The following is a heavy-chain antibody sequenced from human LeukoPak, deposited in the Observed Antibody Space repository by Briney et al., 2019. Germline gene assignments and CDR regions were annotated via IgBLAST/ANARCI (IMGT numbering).Heavy chain of an antibody. Sequence: SGGSLRLSCAASGFTFSSYEMNWVRQAPGKGLEWVSYISSSGSTIYYADSVKGRFTISRDNAKSSLYLQMNSLRAEDTAVYYCARDLGYSSGWYYFDYWGQGTLVTVSS. D-gene: IGHD6-19*01. V-gene: IGHV3-48*03. CDR3: ARDLGYSSGWYYFDY. CDR2: ISSSGSTI. J-gene: IGHJ4*02. CDR1: GFTFSSYE.